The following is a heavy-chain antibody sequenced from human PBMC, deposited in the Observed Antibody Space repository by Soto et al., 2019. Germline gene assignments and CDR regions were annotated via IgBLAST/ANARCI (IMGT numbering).Heavy chain of an antibody. J-gene: IGHJ3*01. CDR2: IVVGSGNT. CDR3: AAGFSAPITMIVVPPVG. V-gene: IGHV1-58*01. CDR1: GFTFTSSA. Sequence: ASVKVSCKASGFTFTSSAVQWVRQARGQRLEWIGWIVVGSGNTNYAQKFQERVTITRDMSTSTAYMELSSLRSEDTAVYYCAAGFSAPITMIVVPPVGWCQGTMVTVSS. D-gene: IGHD3-22*01.